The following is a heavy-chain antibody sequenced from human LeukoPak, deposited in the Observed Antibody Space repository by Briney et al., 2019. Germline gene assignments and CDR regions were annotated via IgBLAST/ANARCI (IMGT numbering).Heavy chain of an antibody. V-gene: IGHV4-59*01. CDR3: ARVSYDFWSGQPGDHYYYYMDV. J-gene: IGHJ6*03. Sequence: SETLSLTCTVSGGSISSYYWSWIRQPPGKGLEWIGYIYYSGSTNYNPSLKSRVTISVDTSKNQFSLKLSSVTAADTAVYYCARVSYDFWSGQPGDHYYYYMDVWGKGTTVTVSS. D-gene: IGHD3-3*01. CDR1: GGSISSYY. CDR2: IYYSGST.